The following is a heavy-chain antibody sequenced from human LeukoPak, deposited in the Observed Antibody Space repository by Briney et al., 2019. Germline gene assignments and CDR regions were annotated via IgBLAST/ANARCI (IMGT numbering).Heavy chain of an antibody. CDR2: ILYDGSNK. CDR3: AKALLFRIPAEWCGTDV. V-gene: IGHV3-30*18. CDR1: GFTFSSYG. J-gene: IGHJ6*04. D-gene: IGHD2-2*01. Sequence: GRSLRLSCAASGFTFSSYGMHWVRQAPGKGLEWVAGILYDGSNKYYEDSVKGRFTISRDNSKNTLYLQMISLRTEDTAVYYCAKALLFRIPAEWCGTDVWGKGTTVTVSS.